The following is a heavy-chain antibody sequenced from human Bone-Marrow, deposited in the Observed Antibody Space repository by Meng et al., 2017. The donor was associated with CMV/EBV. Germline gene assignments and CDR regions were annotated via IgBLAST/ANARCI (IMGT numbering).Heavy chain of an antibody. V-gene: IGHV1-2*02. J-gene: IGHJ6*02. Sequence: ASVKVSCKASGYTFTGYYMHWVRQAPGQGLEWMGWINPNSGGTNYAQKFQGRVTMTRDTSISTAYMELSRLRSDDTAVYYCARCMVRGVTPYYYYYGMDVWGQGTTVTVSS. CDR1: GYTFTGYY. D-gene: IGHD3-10*01. CDR2: INPNSGGT. CDR3: ARCMVRGVTPYYYYYGMDV.